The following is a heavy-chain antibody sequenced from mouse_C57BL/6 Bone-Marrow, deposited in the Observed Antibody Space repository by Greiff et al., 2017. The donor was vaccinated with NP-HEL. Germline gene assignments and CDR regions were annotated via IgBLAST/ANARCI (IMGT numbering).Heavy chain of an antibody. J-gene: IGHJ1*03. Sequence: VHVKQSVAELVRPGASVKLSCTASGFNIKNTYMHWVKQRPEQGLEWIGRIDPANGNTKYAPKFQGKATITADTSSNTAYLQLSSLTSEDTAIYYCASDYGSPSYWYFDVWGTGTTVTVSS. CDR1: GFNIKNTY. CDR3: ASDYGSPSYWYFDV. CDR2: IDPANGNT. D-gene: IGHD1-1*01. V-gene: IGHV14-3*01.